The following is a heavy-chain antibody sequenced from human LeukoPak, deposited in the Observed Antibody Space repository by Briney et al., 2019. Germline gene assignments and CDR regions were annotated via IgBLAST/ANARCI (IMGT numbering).Heavy chain of an antibody. D-gene: IGHD3-22*01. CDR3: ARERESDHYDGSGYYYALDWFDS. Sequence: ASVKVSCKASGYTFTGYYIHWVRQAPGQGLEWMGRINPNTDDTRYAQNFQGRVTLTRDMSVTTAYMELSSLRSDDAAVYFCARERESDHYDGSGYYYALDWFDSWGQGTLATVSS. V-gene: IGHV1-2*06. J-gene: IGHJ5*01. CDR1: GYTFTGYY. CDR2: INPNTDDT.